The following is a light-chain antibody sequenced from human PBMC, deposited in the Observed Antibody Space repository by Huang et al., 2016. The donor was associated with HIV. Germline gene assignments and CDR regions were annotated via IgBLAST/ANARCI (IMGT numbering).Light chain of an antibody. CDR2: CTS. Sequence: EIVLTQSPGTLSLSPGERATLSCRASQSVSRFLAWYQQKPGQAPRRLIYCTSSRATGIQDRFSGRGSGTDFTLTISRLEPEDFAVYYCQQYDSLWTFGQGTKVEMK. CDR1: QSVSRF. J-gene: IGKJ1*01. V-gene: IGKV3-20*01. CDR3: QQYDSLWT.